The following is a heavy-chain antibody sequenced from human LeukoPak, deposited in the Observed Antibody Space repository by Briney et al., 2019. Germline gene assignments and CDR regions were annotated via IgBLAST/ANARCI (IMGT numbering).Heavy chain of an antibody. J-gene: IGHJ4*02. Sequence: GGSLRLSCAASGFTFDDYGMSWVRHAPGKGLEWVSGINWNGGSTGYADSVKGRFTISRDNAKNSLYLQMNSLRAEDTALYHCARDSWDGYNYDYWGQGTLVTVSS. D-gene: IGHD5-24*01. CDR1: GFTFDDYG. CDR2: INWNGGST. V-gene: IGHV3-20*01. CDR3: ARDSWDGYNYDY.